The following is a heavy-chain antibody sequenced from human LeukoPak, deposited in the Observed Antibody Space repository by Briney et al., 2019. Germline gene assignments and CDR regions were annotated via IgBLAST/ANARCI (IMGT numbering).Heavy chain of an antibody. D-gene: IGHD1-14*01. Sequence: GGSLRLSCAASGFTFSSYGMHWVRQAPGKGLEWVAVIWYDGSNKYYADSVKGRFTISRDNSKNTLYLQMNSLRAEDTAVYYCVRDATGYSPFDYWGQGTLVTVSS. CDR1: GFTFSSYG. J-gene: IGHJ4*02. CDR2: IWYDGSNK. CDR3: VRDATGYSPFDY. V-gene: IGHV3-33*08.